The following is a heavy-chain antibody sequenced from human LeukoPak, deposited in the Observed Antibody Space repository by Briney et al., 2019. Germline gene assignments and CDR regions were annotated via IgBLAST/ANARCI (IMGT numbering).Heavy chain of an antibody. Sequence: GGSLTLSCAASGVTFSSYWMHWVRQAPGKGLVWVSRINTDGSTTNYADSVKGRFTIYRDNAKNTLYLRMNSLRADDTAVYFCAREEYDNWGQGTLVTVSS. CDR1: GVTFSSYW. CDR3: AREEYDN. CDR2: INTDGSTT. D-gene: IGHD2/OR15-2a*01. J-gene: IGHJ4*02. V-gene: IGHV3-74*01.